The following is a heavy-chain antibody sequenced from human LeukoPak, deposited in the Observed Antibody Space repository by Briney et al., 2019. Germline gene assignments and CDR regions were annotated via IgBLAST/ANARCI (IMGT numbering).Heavy chain of an antibody. CDR2: ISGSGGST. Sequence: GGSLRLSCAASGFTFSGYAMSWVRQAPGRGLEWVSAISGSGGSTYYADSVKGHFTISRDNSKNTLYLQMNSLRAEDMAVYYCAKDLHTYGLWYFDYWGQGTLVTVSS. J-gene: IGHJ4*02. CDR1: GFTFSGYA. D-gene: IGHD5-18*01. CDR3: AKDLHTYGLWYFDY. V-gene: IGHV3-23*01.